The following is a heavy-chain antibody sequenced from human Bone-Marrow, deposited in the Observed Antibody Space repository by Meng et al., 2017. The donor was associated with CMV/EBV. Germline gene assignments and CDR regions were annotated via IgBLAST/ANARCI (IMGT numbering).Heavy chain of an antibody. J-gene: IGHJ6*02. CDR1: GFTFSSYW. Sequence: GESLKISCAASGFTFSSYWMSWVRQAPGKGLEWVANIKQDGNEKYYVDSVKGRFTISRDNAKNSLYLQMNSLRAEDTAVYYCARDIASGYDYYYYGMDVWGQGTTVTVSS. V-gene: IGHV3-7*01. D-gene: IGHD5-12*01. CDR3: ARDIASGYDYYYYGMDV. CDR2: IKQDGNEK.